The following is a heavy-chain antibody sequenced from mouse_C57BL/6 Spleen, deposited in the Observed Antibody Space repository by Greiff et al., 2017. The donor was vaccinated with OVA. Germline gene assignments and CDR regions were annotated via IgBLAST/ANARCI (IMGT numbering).Heavy chain of an antibody. V-gene: IGHV1-69*01. J-gene: IGHJ4*01. CDR2: IDPSDSYT. CDR1: GYTFTSSW. CDR3: AKGDGNYHYYAMDY. D-gene: IGHD2-1*01. Sequence: QVQLQQPGAELVMPGASVKLSCKASGYTFTSSWMHWVKQRPGPGLEWIGEIDPSDSYTNYNQKFKGKSTLTVDKSSSIDYMQLSSLTAEDSAVDYCAKGDGNYHYYAMDYWGQGTSVTVSS.